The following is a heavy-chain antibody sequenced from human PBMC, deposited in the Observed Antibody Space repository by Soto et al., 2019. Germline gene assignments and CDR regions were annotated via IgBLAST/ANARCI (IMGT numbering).Heavy chain of an antibody. D-gene: IGHD2-2*02. Sequence: PSETLSLTCTVSGGSISSYYWSWIRQPPGKGLEWIGYIYYSGSTNYNPSLKSRDTISVDTSKNQFSLKLSSVTAADTAVYYCARGIQLSDARYFQYRLLYRLWFDPWGQGTLVTVSS. CDR3: ARGIQLSDARYFQYRLLYRLWFDP. J-gene: IGHJ5*02. CDR1: GGSISSYY. V-gene: IGHV4-59*01. CDR2: IYYSGST.